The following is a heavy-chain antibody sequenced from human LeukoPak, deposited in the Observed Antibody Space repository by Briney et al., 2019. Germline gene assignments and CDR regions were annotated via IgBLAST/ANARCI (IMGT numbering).Heavy chain of an antibody. CDR1: GFTFSSYP. Sequence: GGSLRLSCAASGFTFSSYPMHWVRQAPGKGLEWVAVISYDGSNKYYADSVKGRFTISRDNSKNTLYLQMNSLRAEDTAVYYCAKDYYGSGSYFDYWGQGTLVTVSS. D-gene: IGHD3-10*01. V-gene: IGHV3-30*18. J-gene: IGHJ4*02. CDR2: ISYDGSNK. CDR3: AKDYYGSGSYFDY.